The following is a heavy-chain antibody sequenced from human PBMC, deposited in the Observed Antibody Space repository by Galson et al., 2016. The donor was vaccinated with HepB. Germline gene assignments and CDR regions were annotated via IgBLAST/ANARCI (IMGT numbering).Heavy chain of an antibody. CDR2: IGGNGSPT. V-gene: IGHV3-23*01. J-gene: IGHJ3*01. CDR1: GFTFYNYA. D-gene: IGHD6-19*01. CDR3: AKRLRSSGSGGSNDAFDV. Sequence: SLRLSCAASGFTFYNYAMDWVRQAPGGGLEWVAAIGGNGSPTYYADSARGRFSISRDNSKNTLYLQMNSLRAEDTALYYCAKRLRSSGSGGSNDAFDVWGQGTMVTVSS.